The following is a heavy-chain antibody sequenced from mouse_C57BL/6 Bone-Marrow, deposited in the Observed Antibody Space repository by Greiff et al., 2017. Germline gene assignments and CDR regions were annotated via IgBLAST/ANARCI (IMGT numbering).Heavy chain of an antibody. CDR2: IYPGSGNT. CDR3: ARDGSSYNAY. D-gene: IGHD1-1*01. V-gene: IGHV1-76*01. J-gene: IGHJ3*01. Sequence: VKVVESGAELVRPGASVKLSCKASGYTFTDYYINWVKQRPGQGLEWIARIYPGSGNTYYNEKFKGKATLTAEKSSSTAYMQLSSLTSEDSAVYFCARDGSSYNAYWGQGTLVTVSA. CDR1: GYTFTDYY.